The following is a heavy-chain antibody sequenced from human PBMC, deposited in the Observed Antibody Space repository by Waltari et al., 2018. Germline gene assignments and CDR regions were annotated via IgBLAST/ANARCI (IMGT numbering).Heavy chain of an antibody. CDR2: MSYDGRKN. V-gene: IGHV3-30*18. CDR3: AKADGALWTLFDY. J-gene: IGHJ4*02. D-gene: IGHD4-17*01. Sequence: MHGVRQAPGKGLEWVAVMSYDGRKNYYADSVKGRFTISRDNSKNTLYLQMNSLRPEDTAVYYCAKADGALWTLFDYWGQGTLVTVSS.